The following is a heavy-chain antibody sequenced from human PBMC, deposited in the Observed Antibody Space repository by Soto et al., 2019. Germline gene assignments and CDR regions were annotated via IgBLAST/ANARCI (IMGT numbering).Heavy chain of an antibody. D-gene: IGHD6-25*01. CDR2: IDPSDSYT. CDR1: GYSFTSYW. CDR3: ARRLIGSSAAGPRFDY. Sequence: GESLKISCKGSGYSFTSYWISWVRQMPGKGLEWMGRIDPSDSYTNYSPSFQGHVTISADKSISTAYLQWSSLKASDTAMYYYARRLIGSSAAGPRFDYWGQGTLVTVSS. V-gene: IGHV5-10-1*01. J-gene: IGHJ4*02.